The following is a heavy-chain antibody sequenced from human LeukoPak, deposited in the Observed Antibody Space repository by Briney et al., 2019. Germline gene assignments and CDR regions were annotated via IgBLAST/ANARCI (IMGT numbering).Heavy chain of an antibody. D-gene: IGHD2-2*01. J-gene: IGHJ3*02. Sequence: ASVKVSCKASGYTFTSYYMHWVRQAPGQGLEWMGIINPSGGSTSYAQKFQGRVTMTRDTSTSTVYMELSSLRSEDTAVYYCARDRGYCSSTSCYSDAFDIRGQGTMVTVSS. CDR3: ARDRGYCSSTSCYSDAFDI. V-gene: IGHV1-46*01. CDR2: INPSGGST. CDR1: GYTFTSYY.